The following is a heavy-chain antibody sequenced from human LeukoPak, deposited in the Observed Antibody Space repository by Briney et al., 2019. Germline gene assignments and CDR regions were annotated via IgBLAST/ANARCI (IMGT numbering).Heavy chain of an antibody. Sequence: GESLKISFKGSGYSFTSYWIGWVRPMPGKGLEWMGIIYPGDSDTRYSPSFQGQVTISADKSTSTAYLQWSSLKASDTAMYYCAAGIAARAKYYFDYWGQGTLVTVSS. CDR1: GYSFTSYW. CDR3: AAGIAARAKYYFDY. V-gene: IGHV5-51*01. CDR2: IYPGDSDT. D-gene: IGHD6-13*01. J-gene: IGHJ4*02.